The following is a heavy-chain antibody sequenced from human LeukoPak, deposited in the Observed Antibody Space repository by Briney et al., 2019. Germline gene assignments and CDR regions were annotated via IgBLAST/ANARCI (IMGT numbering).Heavy chain of an antibody. D-gene: IGHD5-24*01. CDR3: ARGADGAFDY. J-gene: IGHJ4*02. Sequence: GGSLRLSCAASGFTFDNYWMHWVRQAPGKGLVWVSRISSDEISTNYADSVKGRFTISRDNAKNTLYLQMNSLRAEDTAVYYCARGADGAFDYWGQGIVVTVSP. CDR2: ISSDEIST. CDR1: GFTFDNYW. V-gene: IGHV3-74*01.